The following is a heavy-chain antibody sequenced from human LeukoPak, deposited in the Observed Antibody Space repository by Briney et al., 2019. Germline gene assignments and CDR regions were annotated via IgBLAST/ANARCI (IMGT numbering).Heavy chain of an antibody. Sequence: PSETLSLTCTVSGGSISSSSYYWGWIRQPPGKGLEWIVRIYSSGSTTYNPSLKSRVTMSVDTSKRQFFLKLSSVTAADTAVYYCARSTIWSFFDSWGQGSLVTVSS. CDR1: GGSISSSSYY. CDR3: ARSTIWSFFDS. V-gene: IGHV4-39*07. CDR2: IYSSGST. J-gene: IGHJ4*02. D-gene: IGHD6-13*01.